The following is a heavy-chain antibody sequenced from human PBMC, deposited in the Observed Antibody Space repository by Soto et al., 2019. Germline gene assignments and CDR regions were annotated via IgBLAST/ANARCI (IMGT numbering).Heavy chain of an antibody. CDR2: ITGSGDST. CDR3: AIDLQFSGWLSAQTFDY. V-gene: IGHV3-23*01. Sequence: EVQLLESGGGLVQPGGSLRLSCAVSGFTFSSHAMSWVRQAPGKGLECVSSITGSGDSTYYADYVKGRCTISRDKSKSTLNLQMNSLRAEDTAVYYCAIDLQFSGWLSAQTFDYWGQGTQVTVSS. J-gene: IGHJ4*02. CDR1: GFTFSSHA. D-gene: IGHD6-19*01.